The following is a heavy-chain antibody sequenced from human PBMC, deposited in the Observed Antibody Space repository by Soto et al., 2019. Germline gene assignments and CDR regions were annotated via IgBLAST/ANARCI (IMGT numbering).Heavy chain of an antibody. Sequence: QVQLVESGGGVVQPGRSLRLSCAASGFTFSSYAMHWVRQAPGKGLEWVAGISYDGSNKYYADSVKGRFTISRDNSKNTMYLQMNSLRAEDTAVYYCARDDKAAAVDYYYYGMDVWGQGTTVTVSS. J-gene: IGHJ6*02. CDR2: ISYDGSNK. CDR3: ARDDKAAAVDYYYYGMDV. V-gene: IGHV3-30-3*01. D-gene: IGHD6-13*01. CDR1: GFTFSSYA.